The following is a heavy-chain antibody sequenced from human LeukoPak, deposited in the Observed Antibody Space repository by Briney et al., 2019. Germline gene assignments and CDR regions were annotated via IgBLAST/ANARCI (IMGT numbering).Heavy chain of an antibody. CDR1: GFTFSSFA. CDR2: ISSSGGST. D-gene: IGHD3-22*01. CDR3: VKEGAEYYDDSSCYYVY. Sequence: GRSLRLSCAASGFTFSSFAMGWVRQAPGRGLEWVSAISSSGGSTYYADSVKGRFTISRDNSKNTLYLPMNSVRAEDTAVYYCVKEGAEYYDDSSCYYVYWGQGPLVTVSS. V-gene: IGHV3-23*01. J-gene: IGHJ4*02.